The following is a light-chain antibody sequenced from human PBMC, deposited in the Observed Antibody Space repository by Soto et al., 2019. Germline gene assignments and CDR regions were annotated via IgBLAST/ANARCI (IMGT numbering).Light chain of an antibody. V-gene: IGLV2-14*03. Sequence: QSALTQPASVSGSPGQSITISCTGTSSDVGGYKYVSWYQQHPGKAPKLMIYDIRNRPSGVSNRFSGSKSGNPASLTISGLQAEDEADYYCSSYTSSSTRGFGTGTKVTVL. CDR2: DIR. J-gene: IGLJ1*01. CDR3: SSYTSSSTRG. CDR1: SSDVGGYKY.